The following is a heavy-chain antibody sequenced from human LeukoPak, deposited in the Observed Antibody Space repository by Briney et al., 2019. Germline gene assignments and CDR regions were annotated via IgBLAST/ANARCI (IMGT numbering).Heavy chain of an antibody. V-gene: IGHV4-59*01. D-gene: IGHD1-26*01. J-gene: IGHJ4*02. CDR1: GGSISSYY. CDR3: ARDRIVGAPHFDY. CDR2: IYYSGST. Sequence: SETLSLTCTVSGGSISSYYWGWIRQPPGKGLEWIGYIYYSGSTNYNPSLKSRVTISVDTSKNQFSLKLSSVTAADTAVYYCARDRIVGAPHFDYWGQGTLVTVSS.